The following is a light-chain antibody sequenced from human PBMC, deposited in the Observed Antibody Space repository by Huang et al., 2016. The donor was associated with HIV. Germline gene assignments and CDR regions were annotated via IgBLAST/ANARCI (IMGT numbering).Light chain of an antibody. CDR1: QRVSSSY. Sequence: IVLTQSPGTLSLSPGERATLSCRASQRVSSSYLAWYQLKPGQAPRLLIYGASSRATGIPDRFSGSGSGTDFTLTISRLEPEDFAVYYCQRYGSSQFTFGPGTKVDIK. J-gene: IGKJ3*01. CDR3: QRYGSSQFT. V-gene: IGKV3-20*01. CDR2: GAS.